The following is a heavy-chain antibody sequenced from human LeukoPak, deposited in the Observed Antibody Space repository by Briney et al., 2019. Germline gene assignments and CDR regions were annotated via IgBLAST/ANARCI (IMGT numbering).Heavy chain of an antibody. Sequence: GESLKISCKGSGYSFISYWISWVRQMPGKGLEWMGRIDPSDSYTNYSPSFQGHVTISADKSISTAYLQWSSLKASDTAMYYCARHLSYCGGDCYFDYWGQGTLVTVSS. J-gene: IGHJ4*02. D-gene: IGHD2-21*02. CDR2: IDPSDSYT. CDR3: ARHLSYCGGDCYFDY. CDR1: GYSFISYW. V-gene: IGHV5-10-1*01.